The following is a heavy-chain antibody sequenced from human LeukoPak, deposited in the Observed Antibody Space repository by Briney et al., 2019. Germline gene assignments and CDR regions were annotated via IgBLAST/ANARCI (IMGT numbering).Heavy chain of an antibody. CDR2: IYTSGST. Sequence: SETLSLTCTVSGGSISSYYWSWIRQPAGKGLEWIGRIYTSGSTNYNPSLKSRVTMSVDTSKNQFSLKLSPVTAADTAVYYCARVKVTGSSWSFDYWGQGTLVTVSS. J-gene: IGHJ4*02. CDR3: ARVKVTGSSWSFDY. CDR1: GGSISSYY. D-gene: IGHD6-13*01. V-gene: IGHV4-4*07.